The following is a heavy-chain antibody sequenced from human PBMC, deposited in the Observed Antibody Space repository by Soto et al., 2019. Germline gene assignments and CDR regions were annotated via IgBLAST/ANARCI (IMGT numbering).Heavy chain of an antibody. Sequence: QVQLVQSGAEVKKPGSSVKVSCKASGGTFSSYAISRVRQAPGQGLEWMGGIIPIFGTANYAQKFQGRVTITADESTSTAYMELSSLRSEDTAVYYCARGTGYSSSWYWYYGMDVWGQGTTVTVSS. D-gene: IGHD6-13*01. CDR3: ARGTGYSSSWYWYYGMDV. V-gene: IGHV1-69*01. J-gene: IGHJ6*02. CDR1: GGTFSSYA. CDR2: IIPIFGTA.